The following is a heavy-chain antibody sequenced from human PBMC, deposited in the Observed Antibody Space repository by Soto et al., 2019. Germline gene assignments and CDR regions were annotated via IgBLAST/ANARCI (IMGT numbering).Heavy chain of an antibody. J-gene: IGHJ4*02. V-gene: IGHV3-74*01. CDR2: INQDGTVT. Sequence: GGSLRLSCAASGFNFRNYWMDWVRQAPGKGLVWVSRINQDGTVTNYADSVKGRFTISRDNVKNTLYVEMNSLRVDDAAVYYCARDAAVDRSDSWGQGTLVTVSS. D-gene: IGHD6-19*01. CDR1: GFNFRNYW. CDR3: ARDAAVDRSDS.